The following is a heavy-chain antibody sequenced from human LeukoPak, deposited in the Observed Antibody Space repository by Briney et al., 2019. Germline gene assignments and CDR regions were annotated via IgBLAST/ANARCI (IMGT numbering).Heavy chain of an antibody. CDR3: ARVRNRNYFDY. CDR2: INHSGST. D-gene: IGHD2/OR15-2a*01. CDR1: GGSFSGYY. V-gene: IGHV4-34*01. Sequence: SETLSLTCAVYGGSFSGYYWSWIRQPPGKGLEWIGEINHSGSTNYNPSLKSRVTISVDTSKNQFSLKLSSVTAADTAVYYCARVRNRNYFDYWGQGTLVTVSS. J-gene: IGHJ4*02.